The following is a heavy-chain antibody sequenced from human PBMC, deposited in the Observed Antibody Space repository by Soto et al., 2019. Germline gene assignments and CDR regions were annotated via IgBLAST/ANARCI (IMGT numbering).Heavy chain of an antibody. J-gene: IGHJ4*02. CDR1: GGTFSSYT. V-gene: IGHV1-69*02. D-gene: IGHD3-3*01. Sequence: QVQLVQSGAEVKKPGSSVKVSCKASGGTFSSYTISWVRQAPGQGLEWMGRIIPILGIANYAQKCQGRVTITADKSTSTAYMELSSLRSEDTAVYYCASFPWGRFSDYWGQGTLVTVSS. CDR2: IIPILGIA. CDR3: ASFPWGRFSDY.